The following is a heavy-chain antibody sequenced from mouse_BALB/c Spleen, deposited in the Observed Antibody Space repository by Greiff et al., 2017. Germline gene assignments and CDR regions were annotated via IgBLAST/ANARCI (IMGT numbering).Heavy chain of an antibody. V-gene: IGHV5-17*02. CDR2: ISSGSSTI. J-gene: IGHJ4*01. Sequence: EVTLVESGGGLVQPGGSRKLSCAASGFTFRSFGMHWVRQAPEKGLEWVAYISSGSSTIYYADTVKGRFTVSRDNPKNTLFLQMTSLRSEDTAMYYCARPSANAMDYWGQGTSVTVSS. CDR3: ARPSANAMDY. CDR1: GFTFRSFG.